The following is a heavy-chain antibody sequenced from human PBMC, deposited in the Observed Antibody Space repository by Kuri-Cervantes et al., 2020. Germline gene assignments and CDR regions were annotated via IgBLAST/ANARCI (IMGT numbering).Heavy chain of an antibody. Sequence: ASVKVSCKASGGTFSSYAISWVRQAPGQGLEWMGWINPNNGVTNYAQNFQGRVTMTRDTSISTAYMELTRLSSDDTAVYYCARSTLIAAAYFDYWGQGTLVTVSS. CDR3: ARSTLIAAAYFDY. CDR2: INPNNGVT. CDR1: GGTFSSYA. D-gene: IGHD6-13*01. J-gene: IGHJ4*02. V-gene: IGHV1-2*02.